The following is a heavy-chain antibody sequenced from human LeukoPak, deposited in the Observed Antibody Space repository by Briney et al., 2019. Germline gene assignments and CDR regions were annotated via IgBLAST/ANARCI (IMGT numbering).Heavy chain of an antibody. CDR1: GGSFSGYY. CDR2: IKQDGSEK. Sequence: PSETLSLTCAVYGGSFSGYYWSWVRQAPGKGLEWVANIKQDGSEKYYVDSVKGRFTISRDNAKNSLYLQMNSLRAEDTAVYYCARVRSRYFDWLWGRCPYDYWGQGTLVTVSS. J-gene: IGHJ4*02. V-gene: IGHV3-7*01. D-gene: IGHD3-9*01. CDR3: ARVRSRYFDWLWGRCPYDY.